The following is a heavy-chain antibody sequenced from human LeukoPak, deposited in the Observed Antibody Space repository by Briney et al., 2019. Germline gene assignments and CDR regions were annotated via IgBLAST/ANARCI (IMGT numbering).Heavy chain of an antibody. CDR3: ARVSTGPFYFYNYMDV. CDR1: GFTFNTYS. Sequence: PGGSLRLSCTASGFTFNTYSVNWVRQAPGRGLEWVSFITSDSSEIYYADSLKGRFTISRDNARNSLFLQVNSLRAEDTAVYYCARVSTGPFYFYNYMDVWGKGTTVTVSS. V-gene: IGHV3-21*01. CDR2: ITSDSSEI. J-gene: IGHJ6*03. D-gene: IGHD1-1*01.